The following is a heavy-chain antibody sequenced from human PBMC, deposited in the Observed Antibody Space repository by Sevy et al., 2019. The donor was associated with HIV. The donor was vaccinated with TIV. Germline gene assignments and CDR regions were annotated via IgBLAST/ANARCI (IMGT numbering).Heavy chain of an antibody. CDR2: INNDGSGT. D-gene: IGHD6-19*01. CDR1: GFTFSKYW. Sequence: GGSLRLSCAASGFTFSKYWIHWVRQAPGKGLEWVSRINNDGSGTTYADSVRGRFTISRDNAKNTLYLQMNTLRVEDTAVYYCARVGSSGWFYYYYGMDVWGQGTTVTVSS. CDR3: ARVGSSGWFYYYYGMDV. V-gene: IGHV3-74*01. J-gene: IGHJ6*02.